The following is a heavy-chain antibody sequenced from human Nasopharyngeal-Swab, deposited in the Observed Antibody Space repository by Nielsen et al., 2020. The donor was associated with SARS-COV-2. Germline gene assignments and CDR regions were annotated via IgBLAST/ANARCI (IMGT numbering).Heavy chain of an antibody. J-gene: IGHJ6*02. V-gene: IGHV4-34*01. D-gene: IGHD5-24*01. Sequence: SETLSLTFSVSGGSFNGFYWNWIRQAPGKGLEWIGEINHNERTTYNPSLKSRIAMLVDTSNNQVSLKVSAVSAGDTAVYYCARAGRVGDAYTGLDVWGQGTTVTVSS. CDR2: INHNERT. CDR3: ARAGRVGDAYTGLDV. CDR1: GGSFNGFY.